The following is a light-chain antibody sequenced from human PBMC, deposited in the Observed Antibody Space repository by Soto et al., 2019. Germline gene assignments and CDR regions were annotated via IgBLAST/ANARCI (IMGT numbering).Light chain of an antibody. Sequence: DIVMTQSPLSLPVTPGEPASISCRSSQSLLHSNGYNYLDWYLQKPGQSPQLLIYLGSNRASGVPDKFSGSGIGKEFTIKNSRVEAEDVGVYYCMQALQSPLTFGGGTKVEIK. CDR2: LGS. CDR1: QSLLHSNGYNY. J-gene: IGKJ4*01. V-gene: IGKV2-28*01. CDR3: MQALQSPLT.